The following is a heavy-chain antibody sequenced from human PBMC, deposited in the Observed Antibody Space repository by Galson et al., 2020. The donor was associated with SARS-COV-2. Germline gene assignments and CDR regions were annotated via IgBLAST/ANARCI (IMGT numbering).Heavy chain of an antibody. CDR3: AKGTFTTGWHD. CDR2: IWYDGSNK. CDR1: GFTFSSYG. V-gene: IGHV3-30*02. D-gene: IGHD6-19*01. J-gene: IGHJ4*02. Sequence: GESLKISCAASGFTFSSYGMHWVRQAPGKGLEWVAVIWYDGSNKYYADSVKGRFTISRDVSKNTLYLQMGSLRSDDTAIYYCAKGTFTTGWHDWGQGTLVTVSS.